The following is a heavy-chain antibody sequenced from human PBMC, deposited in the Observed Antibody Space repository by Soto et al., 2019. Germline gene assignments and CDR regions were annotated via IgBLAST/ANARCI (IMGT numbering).Heavy chain of an antibody. D-gene: IGHD3-22*01. CDR1: GFTFSSYS. V-gene: IGHV3-21*01. CDR3: ARDRGYYYDSSGYYPDAFDI. CDR2: ISSSSSYI. Sequence: EVQLVASGGGLVKPGGSLRLSCAASGFTFSSYSMNWVRQAPGKGLEWVSSISSSSSYIYYADSVKGRFTISRDNAKNSLYLQMNSLRAEDTAVYYCARDRGYYYDSSGYYPDAFDIWGQGTMVTVSS. J-gene: IGHJ3*02.